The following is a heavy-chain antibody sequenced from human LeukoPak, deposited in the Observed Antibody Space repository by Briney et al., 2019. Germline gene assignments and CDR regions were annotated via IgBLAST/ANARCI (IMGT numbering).Heavy chain of an antibody. V-gene: IGHV4-59*08. CDR2: IYYTGST. CDR3: ARLGYSSSWLAVDY. CDR1: GGSISTYY. J-gene: IGHJ4*02. Sequence: SETLSLTCTVSGGSISTYYWSWIRQPPGKGLDWIGYIYYTGSTNYNPSLKSRVTISVDTSKNQLFLRLTSVTAADTAVYYCARLGYSSSWLAVDYWGQGTLVTVSS. D-gene: IGHD6-13*01.